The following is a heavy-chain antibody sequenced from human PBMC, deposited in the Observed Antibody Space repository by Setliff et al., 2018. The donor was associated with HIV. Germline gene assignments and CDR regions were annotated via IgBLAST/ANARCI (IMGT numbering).Heavy chain of an antibody. CDR2: IKSKADGGTT. V-gene: IGHV3-15*01. D-gene: IGHD3-16*01. CDR3: TASIDWGGGHIPT. Sequence: ETLSLTCAVYGGSVSGHYWGWFRQPPGKGLEWVGRIKSKADGGTTEYAAPVKGRFAISRDDSENTLYLQMNSLKTEDTGIYYCTASIDWGGGHIPTWGQGAPVTVSS. CDR1: GGSVSGHY. J-gene: IGHJ5*02.